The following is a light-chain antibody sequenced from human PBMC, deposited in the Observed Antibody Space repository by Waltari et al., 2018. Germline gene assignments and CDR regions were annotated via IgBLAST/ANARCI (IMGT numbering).Light chain of an antibody. V-gene: IGKV3-20*01. CDR2: GAS. Sequence: EIVLTQSPGTRSLSPGERATLSCRASQSVSRSNLAWYQQKPGQAPRLLIYGASSRATGIPDRFSGSGSGTDFTLTISRLEPEDFAVYYCQQYGSFFGQGTRLEIK. CDR1: QSVSRSN. J-gene: IGKJ5*01. CDR3: QQYGSF.